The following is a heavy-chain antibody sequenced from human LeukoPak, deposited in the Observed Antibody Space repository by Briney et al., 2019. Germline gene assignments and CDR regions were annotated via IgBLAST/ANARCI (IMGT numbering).Heavy chain of an antibody. J-gene: IGHJ4*02. D-gene: IGHD6-13*01. V-gene: IGHV4-59*08. CDR2: IYYSGST. CDR3: ARHEAAAQVIHDY. CDR1: GGSISSYY. Sequence: SETLSLTCTVSGGSISSYYWSWIRQPPGKGLEWIGYIYYSGSTNYNPSLKSRVTISVDTSKNQFSLKLSSVTAADTAVYYCARHEAAAQVIHDYWGQGTLVTVSS.